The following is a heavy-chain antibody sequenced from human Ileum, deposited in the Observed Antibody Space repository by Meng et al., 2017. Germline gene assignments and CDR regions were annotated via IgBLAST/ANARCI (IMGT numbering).Heavy chain of an antibody. Sequence: SGPTLVTPTQTLTLTCTFSGFSLSTSGVGVGWIREPLGEALAWLALIYWNDDKRYSPSLKSRLTITKDTTTNQVVLTMTNMDPVDTATYYCAHRILVINGAYYFDYWGQGTLVTVSS. D-gene: IGHD3-9*01. CDR2: IYWNDDK. J-gene: IGHJ4*02. CDR3: AHRILVINGAYYFDY. V-gene: IGHV2-5*01. CDR1: GFSLSTSGVG.